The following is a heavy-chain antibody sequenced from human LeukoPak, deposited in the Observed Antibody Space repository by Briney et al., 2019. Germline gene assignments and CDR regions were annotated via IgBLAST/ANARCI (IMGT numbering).Heavy chain of an antibody. Sequence: GESLKISCKGSGYSFTSYWIGWLRQMPGKGLEWMGIIYPGDSDTRYSPSFQGQVTTSADKSISTAYLQWSSLKASDTAMYYCARADIVVVPAAILVNAFDIWGQGTMVTVSS. CDR2: IYPGDSDT. V-gene: IGHV5-51*01. CDR3: ARADIVVVPAAILVNAFDI. J-gene: IGHJ3*02. CDR1: GYSFTSYW. D-gene: IGHD2-2*02.